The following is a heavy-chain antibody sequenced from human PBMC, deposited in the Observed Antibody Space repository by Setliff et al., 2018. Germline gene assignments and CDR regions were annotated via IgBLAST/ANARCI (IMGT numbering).Heavy chain of an antibody. V-gene: IGHV4-34*01. CDR3: ARSLGSGSYYNSRPFYSDY. Sequence: SETLSLTCTVSGGSISSYYWSWIRQPPGKGLEWIGEINHSGSTNYNPSLKSRVTISLDTSKNQFSLKLTSVTAADTAVYFCARSLGSGSYYNSRPFYSDYWGQGTLVTVSS. J-gene: IGHJ4*02. CDR1: GGSISSYY. D-gene: IGHD3-10*01. CDR2: INHSGST.